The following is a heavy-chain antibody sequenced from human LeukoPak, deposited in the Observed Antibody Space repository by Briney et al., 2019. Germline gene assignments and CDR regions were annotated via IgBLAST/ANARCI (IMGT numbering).Heavy chain of an antibody. CDR1: GFTFSDYY. D-gene: IGHD5-12*01. CDR2: ISSSGSTI. J-gene: IGHJ4*02. V-gene: IGHV3-11*04. CDR3: ARIRSDSGYDYYFDY. Sequence: GGSLRLSCAASGFTFSDYYMSWIRQAPGKGLEWVSYISSSGSTIYYADSVKGRFTISRDNAKNSLYLQMNSLRAEDTAVYYCARIRSDSGYDYYFDYWGQGTLVTVSS.